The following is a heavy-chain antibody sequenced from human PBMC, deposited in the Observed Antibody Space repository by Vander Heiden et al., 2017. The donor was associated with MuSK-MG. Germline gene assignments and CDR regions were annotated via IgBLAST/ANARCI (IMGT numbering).Heavy chain of an antibody. Sequence: QVQLQQWGAGLLKPSETLSLTCAVYGGSFSGYYWSWIRPPPGKGLEWIGEINHSGSTNYNPSLKSRVTISVDTSKNQFSLKLSSVTAADTAVYYCARSGIMITFGGVIASRFFDYWGQGTLVTVSS. J-gene: IGHJ4*02. CDR3: ARSGIMITFGGVIASRFFDY. V-gene: IGHV4-34*01. CDR2: INHSGST. CDR1: GGSFSGYY. D-gene: IGHD3-16*02.